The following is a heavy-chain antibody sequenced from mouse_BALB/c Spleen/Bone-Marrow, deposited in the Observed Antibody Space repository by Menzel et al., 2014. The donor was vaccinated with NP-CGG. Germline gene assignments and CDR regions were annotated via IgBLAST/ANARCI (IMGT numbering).Heavy chain of an antibody. CDR2: IDPENGDT. Sequence: EVQLQQSGAELVRSGASVKLSCTASGFNIRDYYMHWVKQRPEQGLEWIGWIDPENGDTEYAPKFQGKATMTAYTSSNTTYLQLSSLTSEDTAVYYCNGSYYAMDYWGQGTSVTVSS. CDR3: NGSYYAMDY. V-gene: IGHV14-4*02. CDR1: GFNIRDYY. D-gene: IGHD1-1*01. J-gene: IGHJ4*01.